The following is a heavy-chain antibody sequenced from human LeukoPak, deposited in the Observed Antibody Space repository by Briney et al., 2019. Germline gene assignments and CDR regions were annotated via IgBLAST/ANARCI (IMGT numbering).Heavy chain of an antibody. J-gene: IGHJ4*02. CDR2: ISWNSGSI. Sequence: GRSLRLSCAASGFTFDDYAMHWVRQAPGKGLEWVSGISWNSGSIGYADSVKGRFTISRDNAKNSLYLQMNRLRPEDTALYYCAKGRYSGSYTGRFDYWGQGTLVTVSS. D-gene: IGHD1-26*01. CDR1: GFTFDDYA. V-gene: IGHV3-9*01. CDR3: AKGRYSGSYTGRFDY.